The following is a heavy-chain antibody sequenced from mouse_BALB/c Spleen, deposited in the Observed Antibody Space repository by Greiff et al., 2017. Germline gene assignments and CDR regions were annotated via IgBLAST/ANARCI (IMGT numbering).Heavy chain of an antibody. CDR1: GYTFTSYW. V-gene: IGHV1-5*01. D-gene: IGHD1-1*01. CDR3: TRPYYYGSRSAWFAY. Sequence: EVKLVESGTVLARPGASVKMSCKASGYTFTSYWMHWVKQRPGQGLEWIGAIYPGNSDTSYNQKFKGKAKLTAVTSTSTAYMELSSLTNEDSAVYYCTRPYYYGSRSAWFAYWGQGTLVTVSA. J-gene: IGHJ3*01. CDR2: IYPGNSDT.